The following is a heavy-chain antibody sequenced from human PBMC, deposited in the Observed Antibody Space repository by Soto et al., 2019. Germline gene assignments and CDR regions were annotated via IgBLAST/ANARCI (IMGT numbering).Heavy chain of an antibody. Sequence: LRHSRAASGCTFSSYGMHWVRQAPGKWFEWVEVISYDGSNKYYAASVKGRLTISRDNSRNPLYLQMNSLRAEDTAVYYCAKIVRSPDPLGSDGLDVWGKGPTV. D-gene: IGHD2-8*01. CDR2: ISYDGSNK. J-gene: IGHJ6*04. CDR1: GCTFSSYG. V-gene: IGHV3-30*18. CDR3: AKIVRSPDPLGSDGLDV.